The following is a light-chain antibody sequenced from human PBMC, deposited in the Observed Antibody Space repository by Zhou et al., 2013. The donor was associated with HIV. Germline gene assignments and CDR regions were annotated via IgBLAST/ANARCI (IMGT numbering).Light chain of an antibody. CDR3: QQSYTTPRA. J-gene: IGKJ4*01. CDR1: QSIQTF. V-gene: IGKV1-39*01. Sequence: DIQMTQSPSSLSASVGDRVNITCRASQSIQTFLNWYQQKPGKAPKLLIYDAVTLQSGVPSRFSGSGSGTDFTLTITSLQPEDFATYYCQQSYTTPRAFGGGTKVEIK. CDR2: DAV.